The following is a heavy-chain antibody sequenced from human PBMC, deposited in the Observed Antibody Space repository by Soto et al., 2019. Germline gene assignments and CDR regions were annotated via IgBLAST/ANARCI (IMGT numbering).Heavy chain of an antibody. CDR3: GKSRWSGSSLIDY. D-gene: IGHD3-3*01. Sequence: PGGSLRLSCVVSGLTFTDSWMYWVRQVPGEGLVWVSFINNDGSRTNYADSVKGRFTISRDNAKNTLYLQMNSLRAEDTAMYYCGKSRWSGSSLIDYWGQGTLVTVSS. J-gene: IGHJ4*02. CDR1: GLTFTDSW. CDR2: INNDGSRT. V-gene: IGHV3-74*01.